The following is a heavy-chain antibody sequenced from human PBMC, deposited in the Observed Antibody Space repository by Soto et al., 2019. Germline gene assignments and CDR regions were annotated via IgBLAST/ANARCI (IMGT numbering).Heavy chain of an antibody. J-gene: IGHJ6*02. V-gene: IGHV2-26*01. CDR2: IFSNDEK. D-gene: IGHD6-13*01. CDR3: ARLPAAGTLAPSHYGMDV. Sequence: QVTLKESGPVLVKPTETLTLTCTVSGFSLSNARMGVSWIRQPPGKALEWLAHIFSNDEKSYSTSLKSRLTISKDTSKSQVVLTMTNMDPVDTATYDCARLPAAGTLAPSHYGMDVWGQGTTVTVSS. CDR1: GFSLSNARMG.